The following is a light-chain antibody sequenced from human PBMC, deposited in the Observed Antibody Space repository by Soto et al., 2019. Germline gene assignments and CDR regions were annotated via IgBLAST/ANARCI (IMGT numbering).Light chain of an antibody. CDR2: EVS. V-gene: IGLV2-8*01. J-gene: IGLJ2*01. CDR3: RSYAGTKTLV. Sequence: QSVLTQPPSASGSPGQSVTISCTGTISDIGTYYYVSWYQQHPGKAPKLIIYEVSERPSGVPDRFSGSKSGNTASLTVSGLQAEDEAHYYCRSYAGTKTLVFGGGTKLTVL. CDR1: ISDIGTYYY.